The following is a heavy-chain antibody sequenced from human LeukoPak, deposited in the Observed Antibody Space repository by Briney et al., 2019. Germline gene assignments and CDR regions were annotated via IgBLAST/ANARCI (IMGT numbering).Heavy chain of an antibody. D-gene: IGHD3-10*02. Sequence: GGSLRLSCAASGFTFSSYGMHWVRQAPGKGREGVSYISRSGSTIYYADSVKGRFTISRDNAKNSLYLQMNSLRAEDTAVYYCAELGITMIGGVWGKGTTVTISS. CDR3: AELGITMIGGV. V-gene: IGHV3-48*03. CDR1: GFTFSSYG. J-gene: IGHJ6*04. CDR2: ISRSGSTI.